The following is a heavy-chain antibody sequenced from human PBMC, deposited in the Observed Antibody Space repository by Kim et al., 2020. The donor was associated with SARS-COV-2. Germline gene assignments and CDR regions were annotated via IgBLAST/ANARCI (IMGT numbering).Heavy chain of an antibody. CDR3: ARAATIAAAPRWFDP. CDR1: GYSISSGYY. Sequence: SETLSLTCTVSGYSISSGYYWGWIRQPPGKGLEWIGCIYHSGTTYYTPSLKSRVTISVDTSKNQFSLRLSSLTAADTAVYFCARAATIAAAPRWFDPWGQGTLVTVSS. V-gene: IGHV4-38-2*02. D-gene: IGHD6-13*01. CDR2: IYHSGTT. J-gene: IGHJ5*02.